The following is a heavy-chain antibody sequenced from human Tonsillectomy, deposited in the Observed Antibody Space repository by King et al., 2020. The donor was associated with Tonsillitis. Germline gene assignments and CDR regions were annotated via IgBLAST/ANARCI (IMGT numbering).Heavy chain of an antibody. CDR1: GDSTSISRSSY. CDR3: ARPFSGSYSAFDY. Sequence: QLQESGPGLVKPSETLSLTCTVSGDSTSISRSSYWGWIRQPPGKGLEWIASIQDTGNSFFNPSLKSRVTISLDTSKKQFSLKLTSVTAADPAVYYCARPFSGSYSAFDYWGLGTLVTVSS. CDR2: IQDTGNS. J-gene: IGHJ4*02. D-gene: IGHD1-26*01. V-gene: IGHV4-39*07.